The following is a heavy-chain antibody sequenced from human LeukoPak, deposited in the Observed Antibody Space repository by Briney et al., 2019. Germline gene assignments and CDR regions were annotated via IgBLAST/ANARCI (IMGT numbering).Heavy chain of an antibody. Sequence: GGSLRLSCAAPGFTFSSFWVTWVRQAPGKGLEWVANINRDGSAKTYVDSVKGRFIISRDNAKNSVYLRMSSLRAEDTAVYYCATAPAAADSFWGQGTLVAVSS. V-gene: IGHV3-7*01. CDR3: ATAPAAADSF. J-gene: IGHJ4*02. CDR2: INRDGSAK. D-gene: IGHD6-13*01. CDR1: GFTFSSFW.